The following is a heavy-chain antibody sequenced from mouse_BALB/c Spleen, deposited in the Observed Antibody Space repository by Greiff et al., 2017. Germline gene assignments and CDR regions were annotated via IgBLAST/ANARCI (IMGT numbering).Heavy chain of an antibody. D-gene: IGHD2-1*01. V-gene: IGHV2-6-7*01. CDR3: ARKRGNYVRAMDY. CDR2: IWGDGST. Sequence: VHLVESGPGLVAPSQSLSITCTVSGFSLTGYGVNWVRQPPGKGLEWLGMIWGDGSTDYNSALKSRLSISKDNSKSQVFFKMNSLQADDTAIYYCARKRGNYVRAMDYWGQGTSVTVSS. J-gene: IGHJ4*01. CDR1: GFSLTGYG.